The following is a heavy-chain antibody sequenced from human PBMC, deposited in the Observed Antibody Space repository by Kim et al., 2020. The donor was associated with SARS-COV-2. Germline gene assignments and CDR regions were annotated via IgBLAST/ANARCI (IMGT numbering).Heavy chain of an antibody. J-gene: IGHJ5*02. CDR2: INHSGST. CDR3: AGLSQEERGRIQLGETVGGP. V-gene: IGHV4-34*01. Sequence: SETLSLTCAVYGGSFSGYYWSWIRQPPGKGLEWIGEINHSGSTNYNPSLKSRVTISVDTSKNQFSLKLSSVTAADTAVYYCAGLSQEERGRIQLGETVGGPWGQGTLVTVSS. CDR1: GGSFSGYY. D-gene: IGHD5-18*01.